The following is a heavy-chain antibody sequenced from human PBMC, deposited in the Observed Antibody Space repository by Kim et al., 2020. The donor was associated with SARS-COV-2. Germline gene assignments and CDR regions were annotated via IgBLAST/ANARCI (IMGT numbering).Heavy chain of an antibody. CDR2: GNP. Sequence: GNPTYAQGFTGRFVFSLDTSVSTAYLQINSLKAEDTAVYYCLMATRAFDIWGQGTMVTVSS. J-gene: IGHJ3*02. CDR3: LMATRAFDI. V-gene: IGHV7-4-1*02.